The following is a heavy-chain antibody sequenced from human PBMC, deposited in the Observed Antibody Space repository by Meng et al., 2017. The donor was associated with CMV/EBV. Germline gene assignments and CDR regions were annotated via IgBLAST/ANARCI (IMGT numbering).Heavy chain of an antibody. CDR3: ARDRIFDV. D-gene: IGHD2/OR15-2a*01. CDR2: INSDGSIR. CDR1: GFTFSSYW. J-gene: IGHJ6*02. Sequence: GGSLRLSCAASGFTFSSYWMYWVRQAPGKGLVWVSRINSDGSIRTYADSVKGRFTISRDTAKNTLYLKMNSLRVEDTAVYYCARDRIFDVWGQGTTVTVSS. V-gene: IGHV3-74*03.